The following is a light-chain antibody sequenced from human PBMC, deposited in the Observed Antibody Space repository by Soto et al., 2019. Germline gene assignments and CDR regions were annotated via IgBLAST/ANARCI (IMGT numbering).Light chain of an antibody. CDR1: SSDVGGYNY. CDR2: DVS. Sequence: QSVLTQPASVSGSPGQSITISCTGTSSDVGGYNYVSWYQQHPRKAPTLMISDVSNRPSGVSTRFSGSKSGNTASLTISGLQAEDEADYYCSSYTSSSTHVFGSGTKVTVL. V-gene: IGLV2-14*03. J-gene: IGLJ1*01. CDR3: SSYTSSSTHV.